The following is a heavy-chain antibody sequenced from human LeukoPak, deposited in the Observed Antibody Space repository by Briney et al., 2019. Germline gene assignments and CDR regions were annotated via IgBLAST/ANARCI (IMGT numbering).Heavy chain of an antibody. CDR2: MNPNSLNT. Sequence: ASVKVSCKTSGYTFMSYDINWVRQATGQGLEWMGWMNPNSLNTGYGQKFQGRVTLTMNTSISTAYMELSSLRSEDTAVYYCARALSWTTESYYYMDVWGKGPRSPSR. D-gene: IGHD3/OR15-3a*01. CDR3: ARALSWTTESYYYMDV. J-gene: IGHJ6*03. CDR1: GYTFMSYD. V-gene: IGHV1-8*01.